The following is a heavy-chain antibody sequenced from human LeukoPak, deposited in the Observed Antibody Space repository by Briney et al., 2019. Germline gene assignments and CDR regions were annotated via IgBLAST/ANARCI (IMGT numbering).Heavy chain of an antibody. V-gene: IGHV1-2*02. CDR1: GYTFTGYY. Sequence: ASVKVSCKASGYTFTGYYMHWVRQAPGQGLEWMGWINPNSGGTNYAQKFQGRVTLTRDTSISTAYMELSSLTSDDTAVYYCARGRDIAGGGPPPDYWGQGTLVTVSS. CDR2: INPNSGGT. CDR3: ARGRDIAGGGPPPDY. D-gene: IGHD6-13*01. J-gene: IGHJ4*02.